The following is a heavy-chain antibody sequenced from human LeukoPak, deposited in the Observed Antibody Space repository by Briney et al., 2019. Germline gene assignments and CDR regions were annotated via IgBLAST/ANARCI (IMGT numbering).Heavy chain of an antibody. CDR1: GFTFSSYA. J-gene: IGHJ4*02. CDR3: AKQVVVVAAAPPSFDY. Sequence: PGGSLRHSCAASGFTFSSYAMSWVRQAPGKGLEWVSAISGSGGSTYYADSVKGRFTISRDNSKNTLYLQMNSLRAEDTAVYYCAKQVVVVAAAPPSFDYWGQGTLVTVSS. CDR2: ISGSGGST. D-gene: IGHD2-15*01. V-gene: IGHV3-23*01.